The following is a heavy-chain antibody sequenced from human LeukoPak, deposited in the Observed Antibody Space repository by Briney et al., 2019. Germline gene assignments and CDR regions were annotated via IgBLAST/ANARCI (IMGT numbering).Heavy chain of an antibody. CDR1: GFTFSSYA. CDR2: ISYDGSNR. Sequence: PGGSLRLSCAASGFTFSSYAMHWVRQAPGKGLEWVAVISYDGSNRYYADSVKGRFTISRDNSKNTLYLQMNSLRAEDTAVYYCARDTYYYGSGLDYWGQETLVTVSS. J-gene: IGHJ4*02. V-gene: IGHV3-30*04. CDR3: ARDTYYYGSGLDY. D-gene: IGHD3-10*01.